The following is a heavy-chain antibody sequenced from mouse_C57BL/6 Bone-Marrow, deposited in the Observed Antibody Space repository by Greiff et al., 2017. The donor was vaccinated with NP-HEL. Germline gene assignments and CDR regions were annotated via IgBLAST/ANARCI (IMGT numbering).Heavy chain of an antibody. CDR2: ISYDGSN. D-gene: IGHD1-1*01. J-gene: IGHJ3*01. CDR1: GYSITSGYY. Sequence: ESGPGLVKPSQSLSLTCSVPGYSITSGYYWNWIRQFPGNKLEWMGYISYDGSNNYNPSLKNRISITRDTSKNQFFLKLNSVTTEDTATYYCARRGYYGSRAWFAYWGQGTLVTVSA. CDR3: ARRGYYGSRAWFAY. V-gene: IGHV3-6*01.